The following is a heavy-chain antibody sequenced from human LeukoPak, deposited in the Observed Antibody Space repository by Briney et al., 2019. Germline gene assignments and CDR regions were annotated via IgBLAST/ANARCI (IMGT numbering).Heavy chain of an antibody. CDR3: AHRYYDFWSGYYLDAFDI. V-gene: IGHV2-5*02. D-gene: IGHD3-3*01. CDR1: GFSLSTSGVG. Sequence: SGPTLVKPTQTLTLTCTFSGFSLSTSGVGVGWIRQPPGKALEWLALIYWDDDKRYSPSLKSRLTITKDTSKNQVVLTMTNMDPVDTATYYCAHRYYDFWSGYYLDAFDIWGQGTMVTVSS. J-gene: IGHJ3*02. CDR2: IYWDDDK.